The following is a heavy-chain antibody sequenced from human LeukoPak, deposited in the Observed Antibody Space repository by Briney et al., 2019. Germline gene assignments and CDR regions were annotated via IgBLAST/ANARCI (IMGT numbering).Heavy chain of an antibody. CDR3: AKGTEIVVVTAIIGY. J-gene: IGHJ4*02. D-gene: IGHD2-21*02. CDR1: GFTFSNYM. Sequence: PGGSLRLSCAASGFTFSNYMMHWVRQAPGKGLVWVSRIKSDGITITYADSVKGRFTISRDNAKNTLYLQMNSLRAEDTAVYYCAKGTEIVVVTAIIGYWGQGTLVTVSS. V-gene: IGHV3-74*01. CDR2: IKSDGITI.